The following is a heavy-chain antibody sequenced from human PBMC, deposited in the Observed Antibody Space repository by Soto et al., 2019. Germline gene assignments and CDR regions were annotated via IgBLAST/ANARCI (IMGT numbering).Heavy chain of an antibody. J-gene: IGHJ5*02. CDR2: ISSSSSYI. V-gene: IGHV3-21*01. CDR3: ARPHLSDSLLNWFDP. Sequence: GGSLRLSCAASGFTFSSYSMNWVRQAPGKGLEWVSSISSSSSYIYYADSVKGRFTISRDNAKNSLYLQMNSLRAEDTAVYYCARPHLSDSLLNWFDPWGQGTLVTVSS. CDR1: GFTFSSYS. D-gene: IGHD2-21*02.